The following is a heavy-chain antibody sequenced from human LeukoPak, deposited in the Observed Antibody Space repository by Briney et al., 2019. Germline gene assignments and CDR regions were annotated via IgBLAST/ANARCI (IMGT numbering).Heavy chain of an antibody. CDR2: IHYSGST. CDR1: GGSISRSTTYY. J-gene: IGHJ4*02. V-gene: IGHV4-39*01. D-gene: IGHD2-15*01. CDR3: YSMGY. Sequence: SETLSLTCTVSGGSISRSTTYYWAWVRQPPGRGLEWIASIHYSGSTYYNPSLTSRATIAVDTRNNEFSLRLSTVTAADTAMYYCYSMGYWGQGTLVTVSS.